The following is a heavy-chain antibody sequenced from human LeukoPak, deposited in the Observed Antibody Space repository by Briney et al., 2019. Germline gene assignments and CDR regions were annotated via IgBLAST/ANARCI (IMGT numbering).Heavy chain of an antibody. Sequence: SETLSLTCAVYGGSFSGYYWSWLRQPPGKGLEWIGEINHSGSTNYNPSLKSRVTISVDTSKNQFSLKLSSVTAADTAVYYCARPDTAMVRGSFYFDYWGQGTLVTVSS. CDR2: INHSGST. V-gene: IGHV4-34*01. CDR3: ARPDTAMVRGSFYFDY. CDR1: GGSFSGYY. J-gene: IGHJ4*02. D-gene: IGHD5-18*01.